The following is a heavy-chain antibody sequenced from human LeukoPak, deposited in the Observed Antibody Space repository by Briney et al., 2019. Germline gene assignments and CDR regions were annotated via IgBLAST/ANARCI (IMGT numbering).Heavy chain of an antibody. J-gene: IGHJ6*02. D-gene: IGHD3-16*02. Sequence: GGSLRLSCAASGFTFTSYAMSWIRQAPGKGLEWVSAISGGGENTYYADSVKGRFTISRDGSKNTLYLQMNSLRAEDTAVYFCAGAGLSSSYYYAMDLWGQGTTVTVSS. CDR3: AGAGLSSSYYYAMDL. V-gene: IGHV3-23*01. CDR1: GFTFTSYA. CDR2: ISGGGENT.